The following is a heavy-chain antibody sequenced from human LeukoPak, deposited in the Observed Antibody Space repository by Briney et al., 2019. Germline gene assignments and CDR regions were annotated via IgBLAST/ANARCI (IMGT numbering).Heavy chain of an antibody. Sequence: GGSLRLSCAASGFTFSDYYMSWIRQAPGKGLEWVSYISSSSSYTNYADSVKGRFTISRDNAKNSLYLQMNSLRAEDTAVYYCARAWDDSSGYRTFDYWGQGTLVTVSS. D-gene: IGHD3-22*01. V-gene: IGHV3-11*06. CDR1: GFTFSDYY. CDR3: ARAWDDSSGYRTFDY. J-gene: IGHJ4*02. CDR2: ISSSSSYT.